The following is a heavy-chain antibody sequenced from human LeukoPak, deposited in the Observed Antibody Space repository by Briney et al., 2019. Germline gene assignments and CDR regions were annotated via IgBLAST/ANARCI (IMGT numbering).Heavy chain of an antibody. V-gene: IGHV3-48*03. CDR1: AFTFSSYE. CDR3: AREKYQRSTSFYYYYGMDV. D-gene: IGHD2-2*01. CDR2: ISSSGSTI. J-gene: IGHJ6*02. Sequence: QPGGSLRLSCAASAFTFSSYEMNWVRQAPGKGLEWGSYISSSGSTIYYADSVKGRFTISRDNAKNSLYLQMNSLRAEDTAVYYCAREKYQRSTSFYYYYGMDVWAQGTTVTVSS.